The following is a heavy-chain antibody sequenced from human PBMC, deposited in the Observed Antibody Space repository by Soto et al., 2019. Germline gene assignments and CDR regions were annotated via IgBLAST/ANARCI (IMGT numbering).Heavy chain of an antibody. D-gene: IGHD2-15*01. CDR3: ARDYCGGGSCYSGVIDY. CDR1: GFTFTQSA. J-gene: IGHJ4*02. V-gene: IGHV3-30-3*01. Sequence: AESLRPSCAASGFTFTQSAIYWVRQAPGKGQEWVAVISDDGSNKYYADSVKGRFTISRDNSKSTLYLQMNSLRAEDTALYYCARDYCGGGSCYSGVIDYWGQGTLVTVSS. CDR2: ISDDGSNK.